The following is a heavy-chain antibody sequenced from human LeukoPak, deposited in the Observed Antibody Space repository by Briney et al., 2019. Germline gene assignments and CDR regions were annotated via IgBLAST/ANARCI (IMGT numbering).Heavy chain of an antibody. CDR1: GGSIGGYY. CDR2: IYYSGST. V-gene: IGHV4-34*01. Sequence: SETLSLTCAVYGGSIGGYYWSWLRQPPGKGLEWIGEIYYSGSTKYNPSFKSRLTISVDTSKNQFSLKLTSVTAADTAVYYCATNLYGSGNYFAYWGQGTLVTVSS. D-gene: IGHD3-10*01. CDR3: ATNLYGSGNYFAY. J-gene: IGHJ4*02.